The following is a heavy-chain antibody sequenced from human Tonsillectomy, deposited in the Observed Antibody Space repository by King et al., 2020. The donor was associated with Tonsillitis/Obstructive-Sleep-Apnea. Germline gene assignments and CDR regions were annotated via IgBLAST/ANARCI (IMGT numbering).Heavy chain of an antibody. CDR2: INHSGST. V-gene: IGHV4-34*01. Sequence: VQLQQWGAGLLKPSETLSLTCAVYGGSFSGYYWSWIRQPPGKGLEWIGEINHSGSTNYNPSLKSRVSISVDTSKNQFSLKLSSVTAADTAVYYCARITFYGSGSYYNDPHWGQGTLVTVSS. J-gene: IGHJ4*02. CDR1: GGSFSGYY. CDR3: ARITFYGSGSYYNDPH. D-gene: IGHD3-10*01.